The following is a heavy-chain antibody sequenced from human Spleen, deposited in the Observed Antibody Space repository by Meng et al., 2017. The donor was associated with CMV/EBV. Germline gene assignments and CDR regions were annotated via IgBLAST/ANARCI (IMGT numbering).Heavy chain of an antibody. D-gene: IGHD2-21*01. CDR1: GASISSYF. CDR2: IYYRGNT. CDR3: SRDYCGGDCYSLGH. V-gene: IGHV4-59*01. J-gene: IGHJ1*01. Sequence: SETLSLTCTVSGASISSYFWIWIRQPPGKGLEWIGYIYYRGNTNYNPSLRSRVTMSVDTSSNQFSLALSSVTAADTAVYYCSRDYCGGDCYSLGHWGQGSLVTVSS.